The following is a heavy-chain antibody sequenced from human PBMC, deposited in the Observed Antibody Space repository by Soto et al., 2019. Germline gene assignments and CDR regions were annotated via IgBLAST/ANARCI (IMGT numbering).Heavy chain of an antibody. V-gene: IGHV3-23*01. Sequence: GGSLRLSCAASEFTFSNYAMSWVRQAPGKGLEWVSSISDNGGTTYYADSVKGRFTISRDNSKNTLYLQMNSLRAEDTAVYYCAKDPPRGYQLPDYWSQGTLVTVSS. CDR3: AKDPPRGYQLPDY. CDR2: ISDNGGTT. CDR1: EFTFSNYA. J-gene: IGHJ4*02. D-gene: IGHD5-18*01.